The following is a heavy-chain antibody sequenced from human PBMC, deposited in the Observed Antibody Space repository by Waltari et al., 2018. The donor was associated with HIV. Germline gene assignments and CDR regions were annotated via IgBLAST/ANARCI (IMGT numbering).Heavy chain of an antibody. J-gene: IGHJ1*01. CDR3: VRLGSGIYFPTRIDF. Sequence: QVHLQESGPGLLKPAETLSLSCKVSGASISVSNFSRGWFRQPPGQTVEWLGGLHFSGDTFYKPTLKTRLNMSVDSSANQVSLTVESVTAADTAHYFCVRLGSGIYFPTRIDFWGRGTLVIVSS. V-gene: IGHV4-39*01. CDR1: GASISVSNFS. D-gene: IGHD3-10*01. CDR2: LHFSGDT.